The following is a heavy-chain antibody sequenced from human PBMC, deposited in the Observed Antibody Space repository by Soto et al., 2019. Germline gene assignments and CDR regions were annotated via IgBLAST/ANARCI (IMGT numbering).Heavy chain of an antibody. CDR2: IIPIFGTP. D-gene: IGHD2-2*01. CDR3: ARERSVGYCITTTCPKPFYYYAMDV. CDR1: GGTFTNYA. V-gene: IGHV1-69*13. J-gene: IGHJ6*02. Sequence: SVKVSCKASGGTFTNYAFSWVRQAPGQGLEWMGGIIPIFGTPDYAQKFQGRVTITADESTRTASMELSSLRSDDAAVYYCARERSVGYCITTTCPKPFYYYAMDVWGQGTTGTVSS.